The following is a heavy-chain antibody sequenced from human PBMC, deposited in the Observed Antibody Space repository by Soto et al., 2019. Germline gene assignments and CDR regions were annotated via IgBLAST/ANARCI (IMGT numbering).Heavy chain of an antibody. J-gene: IGHJ5*02. Sequence: QVQLVESGGGVVQPGRSLRLSCVASGFTFSSYGMHWVRQAPGKGLEWVAVIAYDGSNKDYADSVKGRVTISRDNSKNKLFLQMNSLRAKDTSVCYCARDNCFRHSCYRLYNWFDPWGQGTLVTVSS. CDR1: GFTFSSYG. V-gene: IGHV3-30*03. D-gene: IGHD2-2*01. CDR2: IAYDGSNK. CDR3: ARDNCFRHSCYRLYNWFDP.